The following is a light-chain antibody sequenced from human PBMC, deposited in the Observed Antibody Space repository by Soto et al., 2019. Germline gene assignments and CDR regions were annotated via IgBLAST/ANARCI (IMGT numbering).Light chain of an antibody. Sequence: QPVLTQPPSASGSPGQSVTISCTGTSSDVGGSNYVSWYQQHPGKAPKLMIYEVSKRPSGVPDRFSGSKSGNTTSLTVSGLQAEDEADYYCSSYAGNNIVIFGGGTKLTVL. V-gene: IGLV2-8*01. CDR1: SSDVGGSNY. CDR3: SSYAGNNIVI. CDR2: EVS. J-gene: IGLJ2*01.